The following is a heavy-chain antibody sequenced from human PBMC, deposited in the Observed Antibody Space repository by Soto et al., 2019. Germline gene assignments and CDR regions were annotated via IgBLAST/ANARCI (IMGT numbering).Heavy chain of an antibody. D-gene: IGHD6-19*01. CDR1: GFTFSSYA. CDR2: ISGSGGGT. V-gene: IGHV3-23*01. Sequence: EVQLLESGGGLVQPGGSLRLSCAASGFTFSSYAMSWVRQAPGKGLEWVSAISGSGGGTYYADSVKGRFTISRDNSKNTLYLQMNSLRAEDTAVYYCAKDLGYSSGWYRGNWFDPWGQGTLVTVSS. CDR3: AKDLGYSSGWYRGNWFDP. J-gene: IGHJ5*02.